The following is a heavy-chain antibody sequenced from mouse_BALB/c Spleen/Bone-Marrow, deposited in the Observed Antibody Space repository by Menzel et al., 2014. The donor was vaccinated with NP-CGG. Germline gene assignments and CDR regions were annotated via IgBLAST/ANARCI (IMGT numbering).Heavy chain of an antibody. CDR1: GFTFSSYA. Sequence: EVQRVEFGGGLVKPGGSLKLSCAASGFTFSSYAMSWVRQTPEKRLEWVATISSGGSYTYYPDSAKGRFTISRDNAKNTLYLQMSSLRSEDTAMYYCARRDYGYFDVWGAGTTVTVSS. CDR2: ISSGGSYT. J-gene: IGHJ1*01. V-gene: IGHV5-9-3*01. CDR3: ARRDYGYFDV.